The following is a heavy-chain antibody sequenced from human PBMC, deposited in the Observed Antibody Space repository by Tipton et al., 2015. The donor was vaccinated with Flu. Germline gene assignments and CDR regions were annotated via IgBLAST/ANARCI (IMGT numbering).Heavy chain of an antibody. CDR1: GGSIRSGSYY. J-gene: IGHJ3*02. CDR3: AREVLGGGGYKSRNDAFHI. CDR2: IYTSGST. Sequence: TLSLTCTVSGGSIRSGSYYWTWIRQPAGKGLEWIGRIYTSGSTNYNPSLTNRVTISVDPSKDQFSLKLTSVTAADTAVYYCAREVLGGGGYKSRNDAFHIGGQGTMVTVSS. D-gene: IGHD3-22*01. V-gene: IGHV4-61*02.